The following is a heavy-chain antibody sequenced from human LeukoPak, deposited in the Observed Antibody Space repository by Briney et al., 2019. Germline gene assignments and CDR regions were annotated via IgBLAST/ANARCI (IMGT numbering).Heavy chain of an antibody. CDR1: GYTFTSNY. CDR3: ARESEGDY. CDR2: ISPSGGST. V-gene: IGHV1-46*01. Sequence: GASVTVSCKAFGYTFTSNYMHWVRQAPGQGPEWMGVISPSGGSTTYAQKFQGRVTLTRDMSTSTDYLELSSLRSDDTAVYYCARESEGDYWGQGTLVTVSS. J-gene: IGHJ4*02.